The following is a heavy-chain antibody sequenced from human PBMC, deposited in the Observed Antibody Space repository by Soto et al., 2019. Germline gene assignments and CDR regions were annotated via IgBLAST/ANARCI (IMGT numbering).Heavy chain of an antibody. J-gene: IGHJ6*02. CDR3: ARAGRDTAMAHYYYGMDV. D-gene: IGHD5-18*01. Sequence: GESLKISCKGSGYSFTSYWISWVRQMPGKGLEWMGRIDPSDSYTNYSPSFQGHATISPNKSISTAYLQGSSLKASDPAMYYCARAGRDTAMAHYYYGMDVWGQGTTVTVS. CDR2: IDPSDSYT. V-gene: IGHV5-10-1*01. CDR1: GYSFTSYW.